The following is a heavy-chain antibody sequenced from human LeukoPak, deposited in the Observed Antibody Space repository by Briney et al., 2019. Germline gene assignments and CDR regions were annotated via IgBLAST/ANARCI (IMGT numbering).Heavy chain of an antibody. V-gene: IGHV4-34*01. Sequence: SETLALTCAVYGGSFSGYYWSWVRQPPGKGLEWIGEINHSGSTNYNPSLKSRVTISVDTSKNQFSLKLRSVTAADTAVYYCARKRQQLAPFDYWGQGTLVTVSS. CDR3: ARKRQQLAPFDY. CDR2: INHSGST. J-gene: IGHJ4*02. CDR1: GGSFSGYY. D-gene: IGHD6-13*01.